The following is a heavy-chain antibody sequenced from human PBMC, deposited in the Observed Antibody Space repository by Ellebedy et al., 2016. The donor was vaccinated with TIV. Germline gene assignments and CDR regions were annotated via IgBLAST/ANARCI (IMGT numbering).Heavy chain of an antibody. D-gene: IGHD1-26*01. Sequence: AASVKVSCKASGYTFTSYGISWVRQAPGQGLEWIGWISAYNGNTNYAQNLQGRVTMTTDTSTSTAFMDLRSLRSDDTAVYYCARVSGSYYKSSSSAYFDYWGQGTLVTVSS. CDR1: GYTFTSYG. CDR2: ISAYNGNT. V-gene: IGHV1-18*01. CDR3: ARVSGSYYKSSSSAYFDY. J-gene: IGHJ4*02.